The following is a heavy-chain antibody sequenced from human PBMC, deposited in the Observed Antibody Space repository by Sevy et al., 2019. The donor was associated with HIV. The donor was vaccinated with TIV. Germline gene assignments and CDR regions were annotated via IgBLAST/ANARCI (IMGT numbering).Heavy chain of an antibody. Sequence: GGSLRLSCEVSGFTFSDYGMHWVRQAPGKGLEWLAVISYDGSDIYYPDSVEGRFTVSRDNSKNTLYLQMNSLRPEDTAVYYCSNGACVSDWGGFDYWGQGTLVTVSS. CDR3: SNGACVSDWGGFDY. CDR1: GFTFSDYG. V-gene: IGHV3-30*03. J-gene: IGHJ4*02. CDR2: ISYDGSDI. D-gene: IGHD7-27*01.